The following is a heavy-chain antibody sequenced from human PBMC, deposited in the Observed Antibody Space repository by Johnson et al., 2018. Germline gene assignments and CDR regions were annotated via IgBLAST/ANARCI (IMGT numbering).Heavy chain of an antibody. CDR2: ISYDGGNK. J-gene: IGHJ1*01. D-gene: IGHD6-13*01. V-gene: IGHV3-30*03. CDR1: GFTFSTYA. Sequence: QVQLVQSGGGVVQXGRSLRLSCAASGFTFSTYAMHWVRQAPGKGLEWVAVISYDGGNKYFADSVKGRFTISRDNSKNTLSLQMNSRRAEDTAVYYCARDKKGMASSWYTGGYFHHWGQGTLVTVSS. CDR3: ARDKKGMASSWYTGGYFHH.